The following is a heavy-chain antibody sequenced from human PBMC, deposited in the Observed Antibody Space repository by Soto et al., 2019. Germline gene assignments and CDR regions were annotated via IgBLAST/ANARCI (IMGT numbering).Heavy chain of an antibody. CDR2: IYYSGST. V-gene: IGHV4-59*01. Sequence: SETLSLTCTVSGGSISGYYWSWIRQPPGKGLEYIGYIYYSGSTNYNPSLKSRVTISVDTSKNQFSLKLTSVTTADTAVYYCARGKDIILMTLDVWGQGTTVTVSS. J-gene: IGHJ6*02. CDR1: GGSISGYY. D-gene: IGHD2-8*01. CDR3: ARGKDIILMTLDV.